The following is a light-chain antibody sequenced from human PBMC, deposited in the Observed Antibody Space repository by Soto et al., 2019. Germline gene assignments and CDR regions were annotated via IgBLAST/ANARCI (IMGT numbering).Light chain of an antibody. CDR3: LQDYNYPLT. V-gene: IGKV1-5*01. J-gene: IGKJ1*01. Sequence: DIQMTQSPSTLSASVGGRVTITCQASQSILSWLAWYQHKPGKAPELLISGASNLQSGVSSRFSGSGSGTSFTLTIYSLQPEDFATYYCLQDYNYPLTFGQGTKVDIK. CDR1: QSILSW. CDR2: GAS.